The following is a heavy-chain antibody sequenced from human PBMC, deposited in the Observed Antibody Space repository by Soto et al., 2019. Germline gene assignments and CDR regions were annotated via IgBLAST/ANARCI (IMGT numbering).Heavy chain of an antibody. CDR3: VKDEGIEAMDV. Sequence: PGESLKISCVTSGFTFSRSTMNWVRQAPGKGLEWVASITSSGSYVYYADSVKGRFSASRDNAKNSLSLQMDSLRPDDTAIYFCVKDEGIEAMDVWGQGTTVTVSS. CDR2: ITSSGSYV. CDR1: GFTFSRST. D-gene: IGHD3-3*02. V-gene: IGHV3-21*01. J-gene: IGHJ6*02.